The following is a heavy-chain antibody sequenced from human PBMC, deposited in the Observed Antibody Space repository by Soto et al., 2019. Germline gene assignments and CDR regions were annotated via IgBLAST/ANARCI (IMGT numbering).Heavy chain of an antibody. D-gene: IGHD1-26*01. J-gene: IGHJ4*02. CDR3: ARRYGGNLDY. CDR1: GGSIRSSY. CDR2: IYYSGST. V-gene: IGHV4-59*08. Sequence: SETLSLTCTVSGGSIRSSYWSWIRQPPGKGLEWIGYIYYSGSTNYNPSLKSRVTISVDTSKNQFSLKLSSVTAADTAVYYCARRYGGNLDYWGQGTLVTVSS.